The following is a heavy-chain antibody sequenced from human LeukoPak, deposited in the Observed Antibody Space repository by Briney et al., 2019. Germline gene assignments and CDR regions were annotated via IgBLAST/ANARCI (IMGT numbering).Heavy chain of an antibody. CDR2: ISGSGGDT. J-gene: IGHJ4*02. D-gene: IGHD1-1*01. CDR3: AKARGETYGTYYFDY. V-gene: IGHV3-23*01. CDR1: GFTFSSYA. Sequence: QAGGSLRLSCAASGFTFSSYAMNWVRQAPGKGLEWVSISGSGGDTYYADSVKGRFTISRDNSKNTLYLQMNSLRAEDTAVYYCAKARGETYGTYYFDYWGQGTLVTVSS.